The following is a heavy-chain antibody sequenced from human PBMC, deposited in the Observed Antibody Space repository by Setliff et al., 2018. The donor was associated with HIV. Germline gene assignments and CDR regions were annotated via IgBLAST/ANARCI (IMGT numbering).Heavy chain of an antibody. Sequence: SETLSLTCTVSGGSISSYYWSWIRQPPGKGLGWIGYVYYTGSTNYNPSLKSRVTISIDTSKNQFSLKLSSVTAADTAVYYCARHQGKYYDSSGYSGWFFDLWGRGTLVTVSS. V-gene: IGHV4-59*08. CDR2: VYYTGST. CDR1: GGSISSYY. J-gene: IGHJ2*01. CDR3: ARHQGKYYDSSGYSGWFFDL. D-gene: IGHD3-22*01.